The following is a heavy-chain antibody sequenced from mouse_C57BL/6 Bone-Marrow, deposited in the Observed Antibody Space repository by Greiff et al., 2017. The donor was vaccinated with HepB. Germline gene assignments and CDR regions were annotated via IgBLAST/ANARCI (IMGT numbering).Heavy chain of an antibody. CDR2: IDPETGGT. CDR3: TRGLGRGY. Sequence: VKLQESGAELVRPGASVTLSCKASGYTFTDYEMHWVKQTPVHGLEWIGAIDPETGGTAYNQKFKGKAILTADKSSSTAYMELRSLTSEDSAVYYCTRGLGRGYWGQGTTLTVSS. J-gene: IGHJ2*01. CDR1: GYTFTDYE. V-gene: IGHV1-15*01. D-gene: IGHD4-1*01.